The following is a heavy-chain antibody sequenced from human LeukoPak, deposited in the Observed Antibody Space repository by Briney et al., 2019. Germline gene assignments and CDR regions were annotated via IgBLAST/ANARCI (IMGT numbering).Heavy chain of an antibody. Sequence: GGSLRLSCAASGFSFSSYSMSWGRPAPREGLEWVSSISSSSRFIYYAESVKSRFTISRDNAKNSLYLQMNSLRAEDTAVYYCASMMIAAAGYDHWGQGTLVTVSS. D-gene: IGHD6-13*01. CDR2: ISSSSRFI. CDR3: ASMMIAAAGYDH. CDR1: GFSFSSYS. V-gene: IGHV3-21*01. J-gene: IGHJ4*02.